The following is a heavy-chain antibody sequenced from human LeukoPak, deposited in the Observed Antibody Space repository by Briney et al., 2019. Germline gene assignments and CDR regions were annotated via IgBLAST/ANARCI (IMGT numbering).Heavy chain of an antibody. V-gene: IGHV7-4-1*02. D-gene: IGHD3-9*01. Sequence: GASVKVSCKASGYTFTSYAMNWVRQAPGQGLEWMGWINTNTGNPTSAQGFTGRFVFSLDTSVSTAYLQISSLKAEDTAVYYCAISPVYCDILTGYYKASPLDYWGQGTLVTVSS. J-gene: IGHJ4*02. CDR2: INTNTGNP. CDR3: AISPVYCDILTGYYKASPLDY. CDR1: GYTFTSYA.